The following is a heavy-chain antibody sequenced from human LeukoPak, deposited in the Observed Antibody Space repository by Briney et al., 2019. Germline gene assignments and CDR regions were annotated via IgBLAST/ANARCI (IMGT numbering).Heavy chain of an antibody. CDR1: GYTFTNYG. V-gene: IGHV7-4-1*02. J-gene: IGHJ4*02. CDR3: ARDFNVYSGAG. Sequence: ASVKVSCKTSGYTFTNYGMNWVRQAPGQGLEWMGWINTNTRKPKYAQGFTGRFVFSLDTSVSTAYLQISSLKAEDTAMYYCARDFNVYSGAGWGQGTLVTVSS. CDR2: INTNTRKP. D-gene: IGHD3-10*01.